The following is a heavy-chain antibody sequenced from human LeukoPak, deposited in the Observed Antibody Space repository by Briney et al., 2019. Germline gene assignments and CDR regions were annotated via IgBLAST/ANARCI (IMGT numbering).Heavy chain of an antibody. V-gene: IGHV3-23*01. CDR1: GFTFSTYA. Sequence: GRSLRLSCAASGFTFSTYAMTWVRQAPGKGLEWVSTISNSGASTYYADSVKGRFTISGDNSKDTLYLQMNSLRAEDTAVYYCAKFLIPRYSDNGMDVWGQGTTVTVSS. CDR3: AKFLIPRYSDNGMDV. D-gene: IGHD2-15*01. CDR2: ISNSGAST. J-gene: IGHJ6*02.